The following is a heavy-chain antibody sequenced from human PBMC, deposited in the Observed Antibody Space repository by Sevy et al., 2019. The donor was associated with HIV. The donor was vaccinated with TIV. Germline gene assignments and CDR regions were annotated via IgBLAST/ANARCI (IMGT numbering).Heavy chain of an antibody. CDR2: FSVVFGKI. CDR1: GFNFNIYS. J-gene: IGHJ4*02. CDR3: ARLIFTGDEDY. D-gene: IGHD1-26*01. Sequence: GGSLRLSCAVSGFNFNIYSMSWVRQAPGKGLEWVSPFSVVFGKINYAYSVKGRFIISTDDSKNTLYLQMNSLRAEDTAVYSCARLIFTGDEDYWGQGTLVTVSS. V-gene: IGHV3-23*01.